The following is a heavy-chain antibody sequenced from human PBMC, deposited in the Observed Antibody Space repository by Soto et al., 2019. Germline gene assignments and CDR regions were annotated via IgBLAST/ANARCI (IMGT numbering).Heavy chain of an antibody. V-gene: IGHV1-2*02. CDR2: INPNSGST. CDR1: GYNFTGYY. J-gene: IGHJ5*02. Sequence: RASVKVSCRASGYNFTGYYMHWVRQAPGQGLEWMGWINPNSGSTNYAQKFQGRVTMTRDTSISTAYMELSRLRSDETAVYYCARDRGYSSGYHNLFDPWGQGTLVTVSS. CDR3: ARDRGYSSGYHNLFDP. D-gene: IGHD3-22*01.